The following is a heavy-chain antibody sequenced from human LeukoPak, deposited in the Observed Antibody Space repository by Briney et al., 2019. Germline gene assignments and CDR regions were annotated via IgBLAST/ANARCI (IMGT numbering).Heavy chain of an antibody. Sequence: GGSLRLSCAASGFIFSNYAMHWVRQAPGKGLEYVSAISSNGGSTYYANSVKGRFTISRDNSKNTLYLQMGSLRAEDMAVYYCARDLWFGELFDYWGQGTLVTVSS. J-gene: IGHJ4*02. CDR1: GFIFSNYA. D-gene: IGHD3-10*01. CDR3: ARDLWFGELFDY. CDR2: ISSNGGST. V-gene: IGHV3-64*01.